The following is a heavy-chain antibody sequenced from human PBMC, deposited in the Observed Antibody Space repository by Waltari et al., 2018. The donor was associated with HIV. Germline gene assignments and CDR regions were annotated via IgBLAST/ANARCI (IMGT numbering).Heavy chain of an antibody. J-gene: IGHJ3*02. D-gene: IGHD2-15*01. CDR1: GFTVRDTY. V-gene: IGHV3-53*01. CDR3: ARGSFSSGGGAFDI. Sequence: EVGLVESGGGLIQPGGSLRLSCIVSGFTVRDTYMTWVRQAPGKGLEWVSVIYADDSTFYADSVKGRFIIFRDYSKNTLYLQMSSLRADDSAVYFCARGSFSSGGGAFDIWGLGAKVSVSS. CDR2: IYADDST.